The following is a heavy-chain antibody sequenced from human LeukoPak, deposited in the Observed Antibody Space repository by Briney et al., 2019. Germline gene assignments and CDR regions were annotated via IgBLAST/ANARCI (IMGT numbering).Heavy chain of an antibody. Sequence: SETLSLTCTVSGGSISSSSYYWGWIRQPPGKGLEWIANIYYSGSTYHNPSLKSRVTISVDTSKNQFSLKLSSVTAADTAVYYCARDLIWFGELFYYYYYYMDVWGKGTTVTVPS. CDR3: ARDLIWFGELFYYYYYYMDV. CDR1: GGSISSSSYY. D-gene: IGHD3-10*01. CDR2: IYYSGST. V-gene: IGHV4-39*02. J-gene: IGHJ6*03.